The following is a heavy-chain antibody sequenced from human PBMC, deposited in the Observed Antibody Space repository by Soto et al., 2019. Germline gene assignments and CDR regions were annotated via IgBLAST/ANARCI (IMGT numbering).Heavy chain of an antibody. Sequence: GSLKISCAATGFTFSNHAMSWVRRAAGKGLEWVSGISDAGERTYYADSVRGRFTVSRDNSKNTLYLQMNTLRAEDTAVYYCAKDYSSVWSRGIDVWGQGILVTVSS. D-gene: IGHD6-19*01. V-gene: IGHV3-23*01. J-gene: IGHJ4*02. CDR3: AKDYSSVWSRGIDV. CDR1: GFTFSNHA. CDR2: ISDAGERT.